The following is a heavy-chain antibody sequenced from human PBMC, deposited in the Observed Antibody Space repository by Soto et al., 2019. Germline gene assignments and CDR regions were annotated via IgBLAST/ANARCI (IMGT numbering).Heavy chain of an antibody. J-gene: IGHJ3*02. V-gene: IGHV4-4*07. CDR2: IYTSGST. CDR3: ARGSITIFGVVIDNDFDI. Sequence: PSETLSLTCTVSGGSISSYYWSWIRQPAGKGLEWIGRIYTSGSTNYNPSLKSRVTMSVDTSKNQFSLKLSSVTAADAAVYYCARGSITIFGVVIDNDFDIWGQGTMVTVS. D-gene: IGHD3-3*01. CDR1: GGSISSYY.